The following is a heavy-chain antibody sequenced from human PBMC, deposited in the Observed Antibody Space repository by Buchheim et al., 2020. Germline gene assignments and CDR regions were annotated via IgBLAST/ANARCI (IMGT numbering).Heavy chain of an antibody. Sequence: EVQLVQPGAEVKKPGESLRISCKASGYRFSMYWINWVRQMPGKGLEWMGRIDPADSYTNYSPSSQGHVTMSVDKSITTAYLQWSSLKASDSAIYYCARRDVNSGSYDGDFDYWGQGTL. CDR1: GYRFSMYW. CDR2: IDPADSYT. D-gene: IGHD1-26*01. J-gene: IGHJ4*02. V-gene: IGHV5-10-1*03. CDR3: ARRDVNSGSYDGDFDY.